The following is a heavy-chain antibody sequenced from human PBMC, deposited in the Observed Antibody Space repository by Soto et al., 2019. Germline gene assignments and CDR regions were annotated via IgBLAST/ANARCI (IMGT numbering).Heavy chain of an antibody. V-gene: IGHV1-69*01. CDR1: GGIFSTYA. CDR3: ARDRDDYGSGNYYNRIDF. D-gene: IGHD3-10*01. CDR2: TIPIFGTP. Sequence: QVQLVQSGAEVKQPGSSVKVSCKASGGIFSTYAISWLRQAPGQGLEWMGGTIPIFGTPNYAQRFQGRVTITADESTSTAYMELSRLRSEDTAVYYCARDRDDYGSGNYYNRIDFWGQGTLVTVSS. J-gene: IGHJ4*02.